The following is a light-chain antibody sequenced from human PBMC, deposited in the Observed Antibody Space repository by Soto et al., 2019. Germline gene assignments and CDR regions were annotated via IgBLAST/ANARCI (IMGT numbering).Light chain of an antibody. CDR2: GAS. J-gene: IGKJ5*01. CDR3: QHYDSLPIT. V-gene: IGKV3-20*01. CDR1: QSVSSSY. Sequence: IVLTQSPVTLSFSPCERGTLSCSAIQSVSSSYLAWYQQKPGQPPRLLIYGASSRATGIPDRFSGSGSGTDFALTISRLEPEDFAVFYCQHYDSLPITFGQGTRLEIK.